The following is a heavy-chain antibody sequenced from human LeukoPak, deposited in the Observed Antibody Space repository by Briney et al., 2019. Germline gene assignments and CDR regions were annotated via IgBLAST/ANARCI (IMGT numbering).Heavy chain of an antibody. CDR1: EFTFNNYA. D-gene: IGHD3-22*01. CDR2: ISGSGDTT. V-gene: IGHV3-23*01. Sequence: GGSQRLSCAASEFTFNNYAMTWVRQAPGKGPEWVSTISGSGDTTYYTDSVKGRFTISRDNSKNTLYLQMNSLRAEDTAIYYCAKTPGYYDSSGYPTYYFDYWGQGTLVTVSS. J-gene: IGHJ4*02. CDR3: AKTPGYYDSSGYPTYYFDY.